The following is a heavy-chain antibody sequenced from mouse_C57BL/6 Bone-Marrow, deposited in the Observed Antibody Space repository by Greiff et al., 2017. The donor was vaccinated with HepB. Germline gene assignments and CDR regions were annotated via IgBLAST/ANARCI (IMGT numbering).Heavy chain of an antibody. D-gene: IGHD2-4*01. V-gene: IGHV1-82*01. CDR3: AREMRLRRGAWFAY. CDR2: IYPGDGDT. J-gene: IGHJ3*01. CDR1: GYAFSSSW. Sequence: QVQLQQSGPELVKPGASVKISCKASGYAFSSSWMNWVKQRPGKGLEWIGRIYPGDGDTNYNGKFNVKATLTAEKSSSTAYMQLSSLTSEDSAVYFCAREMRLRRGAWFAYWGQGTLVTVSA.